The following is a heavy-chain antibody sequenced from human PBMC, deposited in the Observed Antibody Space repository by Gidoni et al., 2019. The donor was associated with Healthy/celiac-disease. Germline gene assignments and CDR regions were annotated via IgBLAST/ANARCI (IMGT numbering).Heavy chain of an antibody. CDR1: GFTFSSYA. CDR2: ISGSGGST. J-gene: IGHJ4*02. CDR3: AKNLWFGELVYYFDY. V-gene: IGHV3-23*01. D-gene: IGHD3-10*01. Sequence: VQLLESGGGLVQPGGSLSLSCAASGFTFSSYAMSWVRQAPGKGLEWVSAISGSGGSTYYADSVKGRFTISRDNSKNTLYLQMNSLRAEDTAVYYCAKNLWFGELVYYFDYWGQGTLVTVSS.